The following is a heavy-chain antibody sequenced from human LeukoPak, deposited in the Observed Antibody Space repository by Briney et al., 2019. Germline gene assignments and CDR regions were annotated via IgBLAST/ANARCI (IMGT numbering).Heavy chain of an antibody. J-gene: IGHJ6*02. D-gene: IGHD2-8*02. Sequence: GGSLRLSCAASGFTFSNYAMHWVRQAPGKGLEWLTVISYHGINKYYADSVKGRFTISRDNSKNMVYLQMNTVRVKDTAVYYCARSTDRRDSGMNVWGQGTTVTVSS. V-gene: IGHV3-30*04. CDR1: GFTFSNYA. CDR3: ARSTDRRDSGMNV. CDR2: ISYHGINK.